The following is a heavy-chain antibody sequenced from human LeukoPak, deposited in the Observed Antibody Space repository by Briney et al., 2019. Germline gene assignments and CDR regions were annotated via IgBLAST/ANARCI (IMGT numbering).Heavy chain of an antibody. CDR1: GYSFSIYW. CDR3: VRGADYYDTSGQVDY. V-gene: IGHV5-51*07. J-gene: IGHJ4*02. CDR2: IYPGDSDT. Sequence: GESLKISCKASGYSFSIYWIGWVHQMPGKGLEWMGIIYPGDSDTRYSPSFQGQVTISADKSTTTAYLQWSSLKASDTAMYYCVRGADYYDTSGQVDYWGQGTLVTVVS. D-gene: IGHD3-22*01.